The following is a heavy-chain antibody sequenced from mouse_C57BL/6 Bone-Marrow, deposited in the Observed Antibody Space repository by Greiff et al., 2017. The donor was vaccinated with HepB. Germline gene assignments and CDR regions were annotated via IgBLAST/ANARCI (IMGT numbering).Heavy chain of an antibody. CDR1: GYTFTSYW. CDR2: INPSSGYT. Sequence: QVQLQQSGAELAKPGASVKLSCKASGYTFTSYWMHWVKQRPGQGLEWIGYINPSSGYTKYNQKFKDEATLTADKSSSTAYMQLSSLTYEDSAVYYCARRENDGYYWYFDVWGTGTTVTVSS. CDR3: ARRENDGYYWYFDV. V-gene: IGHV1-7*01. J-gene: IGHJ1*03. D-gene: IGHD2-3*01.